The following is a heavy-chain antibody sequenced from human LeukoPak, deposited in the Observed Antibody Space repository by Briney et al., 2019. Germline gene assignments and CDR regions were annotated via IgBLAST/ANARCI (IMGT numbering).Heavy chain of an antibody. CDR1: GFTLSTYG. V-gene: IGHV3-30*18. Sequence: GGSLRLSCAASGFTLSTYGVHRVRQAPGQGLEWVAVMSYDGRDKKYADSVKGRFTISRDNSKNTLYLQMNSLRAEDTAVYYCAKDGQVSAAAYYFDYWGQGTLVSVSS. CDR2: MSYDGRDK. CDR3: AKDGQVSAAAYYFDY. D-gene: IGHD2-2*01. J-gene: IGHJ4*02.